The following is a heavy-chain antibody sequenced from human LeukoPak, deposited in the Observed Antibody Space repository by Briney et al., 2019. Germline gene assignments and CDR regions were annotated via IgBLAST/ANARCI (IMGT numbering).Heavy chain of an antibody. CDR1: GYTFTSYG. V-gene: IGHV1-18*04. Sequence: ASVKVSCKASGYTFTSYGISWVRQAPGQGLEWMGWLSAYNGNTNYAQKLQGRVTMTTDTSTSTAYMELRSLRSDDTAVYYCARYIAAAGTAWYYFDYWGQGTLVTVSS. J-gene: IGHJ4*02. CDR2: LSAYNGNT. D-gene: IGHD6-13*01. CDR3: ARYIAAAGTAWYYFDY.